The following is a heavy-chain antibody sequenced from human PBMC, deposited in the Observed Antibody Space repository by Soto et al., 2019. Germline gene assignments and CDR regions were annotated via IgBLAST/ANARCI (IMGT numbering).Heavy chain of an antibody. V-gene: IGHV3-23*01. CDR1: GFTFSSYA. CDR3: AKSQAPTSYWGAWTEGLGH. CDR2: IRGSGGST. Sequence: GGSLRLSCAASGFTFSSYATSWVRQASGEGIEWVSAIRGSGGSTHYADSVKGRSTTSRDNSKNTLYLPMNSRRPEDPAVYYCAKSQAPTSYWGAWTEGLGHWGQGTQVTVS. J-gene: IGHJ1*01. D-gene: IGHD7-27*01.